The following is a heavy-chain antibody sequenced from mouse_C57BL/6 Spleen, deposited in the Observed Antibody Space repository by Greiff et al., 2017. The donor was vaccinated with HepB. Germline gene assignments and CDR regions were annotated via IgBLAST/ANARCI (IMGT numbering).Heavy chain of an antibody. CDR2: IDPSDSYT. J-gene: IGHJ1*03. D-gene: IGHD1-1*01. V-gene: IGHV1-69*01. CDR1: GYTFTSYW. CDR3: ARRRSSSWDFDV. Sequence: QVQLQQPGAELVMPGASVKLSCKASGYTFTSYWMHWVKQRPGQGLEWIGEIDPSDSYTNYNQKFKGKSTLTVDKSSSTAYMQLSSLTSEDSAVYYCARRRSSSWDFDVWGTGTTVTVSS.